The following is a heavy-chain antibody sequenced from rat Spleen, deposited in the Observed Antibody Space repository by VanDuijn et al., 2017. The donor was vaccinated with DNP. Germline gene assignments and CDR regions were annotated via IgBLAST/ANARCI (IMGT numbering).Heavy chain of an antibody. Sequence: EVQLVESGGGLVQPGRSLKLSCAASGFTFSDYYMAWVRQAPTKGLEWVAYIRNDGGSTKYGDSVKGRFTISRDNAKSTLYLQMNSLRSEDMATYYCVRWNSGHFDYWGQGVMVTVSS. CDR1: GFTFSDYY. V-gene: IGHV5-22*01. CDR2: IRNDGGST. D-gene: IGHD4-3*01. J-gene: IGHJ2*01. CDR3: VRWNSGHFDY.